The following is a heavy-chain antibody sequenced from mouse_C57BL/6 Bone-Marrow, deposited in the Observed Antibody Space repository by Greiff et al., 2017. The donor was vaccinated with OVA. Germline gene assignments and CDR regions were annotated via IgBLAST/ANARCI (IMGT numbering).Heavy chain of an antibody. J-gene: IGHJ4*01. CDR2: ISDGGSYT. V-gene: IGHV5-4*01. CDR1: GFTFSSYA. CDR3: ASSYYYGSFYAMDY. Sequence: EVQGVESGGGLVKPGGSLKLSCAASGFTFSSYAMSWVRQTPEKRLEWVATISDGGSYTCYPDNVKGRFTISRDNAKNNLYLQMSHLKSEDTAMYYCASSYYYGSFYAMDYWGQGTSVTVSS. D-gene: IGHD1-1*01.